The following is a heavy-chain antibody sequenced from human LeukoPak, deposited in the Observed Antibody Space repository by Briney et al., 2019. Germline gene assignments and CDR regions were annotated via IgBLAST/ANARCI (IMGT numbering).Heavy chain of an antibody. J-gene: IGHJ4*02. CDR3: TTVPVYYDILTGYLY. CDR2: IKSKTDGGTT. D-gene: IGHD3-9*01. Sequence: GGSLRLSCAASGFTFSNAWMSWVRQAPGKGLEWVGRIKSKTDGGTTDYAAPVKGRFTISRDDSKNTLYLQMNSLKTEDTAVYYCTTVPVYYDILTGYLYWGQGTLVTVSS. V-gene: IGHV3-15*01. CDR1: GFTFSNAW.